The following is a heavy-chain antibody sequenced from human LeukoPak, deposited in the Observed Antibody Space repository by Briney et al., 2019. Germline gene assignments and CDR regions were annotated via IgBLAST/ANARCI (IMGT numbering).Heavy chain of an antibody. V-gene: IGHV4-61*08. CDR1: GDSVNSGAYY. J-gene: IGHJ4*02. Sequence: SETLSLTRTVSGDSVNSGAYYWSWIRQPPGRGLEWIGSIYHSGNTDYSPSLKSRVTISVDTSKNQFSLTLSSVTAADTAVYYCARGNIVGYSYGYLGFFDYWGQGTLVPVSS. CDR3: ARGNIVGYSYGYLGFFDY. D-gene: IGHD5-18*01. CDR2: IYHSGNT.